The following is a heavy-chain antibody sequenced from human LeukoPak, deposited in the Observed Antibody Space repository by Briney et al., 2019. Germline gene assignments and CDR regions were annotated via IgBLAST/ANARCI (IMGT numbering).Heavy chain of an antibody. CDR2: IYPNDSDT. J-gene: IGHJ4*02. CDR3: AKQPTSMVRGIIITDYYFDY. Sequence: GESLKISRKGSGYSFTSYWIGWVRQMPGKGLEWMGIIYPNDSDTRYSPSFQGQVTISADKSISTAYLQWSSLKASDTAMYYCAKQPTSMVRGIIITDYYFDYWGQGTLVTVSS. CDR1: GYSFTSYW. V-gene: IGHV5-51*01. D-gene: IGHD3-10*01.